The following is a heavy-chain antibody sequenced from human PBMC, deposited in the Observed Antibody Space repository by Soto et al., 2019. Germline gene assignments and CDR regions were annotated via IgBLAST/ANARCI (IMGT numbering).Heavy chain of an antibody. CDR3: ARGGIRGVSWNWFDT. Sequence: EVQLVESGRGLVQPGGSLRLSCAATGLTFSSHDMHWVRQVTGKGLEWVSGIDSAGDAKYPASVKGRFTISRENAKNSLHLHMNSLRAGDTAVYYCARGGIRGVSWNWFDTWGQGTLVTVSS. J-gene: IGHJ5*02. V-gene: IGHV3-13*01. CDR1: GLTFSSHD. CDR2: IDSAGDA. D-gene: IGHD3-10*01.